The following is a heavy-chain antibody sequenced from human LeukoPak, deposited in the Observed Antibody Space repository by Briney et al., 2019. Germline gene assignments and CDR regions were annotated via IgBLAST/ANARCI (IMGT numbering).Heavy chain of an antibody. Sequence: GGSLRLSCAASGFNFSTFNMNWVRQAPGKGLEWASSISGRSSYIYYADSVKGRFSISRDNAKNTLYLQMNSLRAEDTAVYYCARDLASSTSCYDSCWFDPWGQGTLVTVSS. V-gene: IGHV3-21*01. CDR3: ARDLASSTSCYDSCWFDP. CDR1: GFNFSTFN. D-gene: IGHD2-2*01. J-gene: IGHJ5*02. CDR2: ISGRSSYI.